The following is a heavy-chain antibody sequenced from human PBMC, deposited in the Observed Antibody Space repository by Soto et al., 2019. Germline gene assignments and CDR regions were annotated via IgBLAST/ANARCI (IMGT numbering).Heavy chain of an antibody. J-gene: IGHJ4*02. CDR2: IYWDDDK. Sequence: SGPTLVNPTQTLTLTCTFSGFSLSTSGVGVGWIRQPPGKALEWLALIYWDDDKRYSPSLKSRLTITKDTSKNQVVLTMTNMDPVDTATYYCAHRGYCSSTSCYRSTQFDYWGQGTLVTVSS. CDR3: AHRGYCSSTSCYRSTQFDY. D-gene: IGHD2-2*01. V-gene: IGHV2-5*02. CDR1: GFSLSTSGVG.